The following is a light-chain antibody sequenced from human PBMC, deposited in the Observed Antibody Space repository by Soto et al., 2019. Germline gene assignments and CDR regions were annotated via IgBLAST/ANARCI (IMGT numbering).Light chain of an antibody. Sequence: EILLTQTPGTPSLSPGERATLSCRASQSVRSSYLAWYQQKPGQAPRLLIYGASTRATGIPDRFSGSGSGTDFTLTISRLEPEDFAVYYCQQFGTSPSMYTFGQGTKLEIK. CDR1: QSVRSSY. J-gene: IGKJ2*01. CDR3: QQFGTSPSMYT. V-gene: IGKV3-20*01. CDR2: GAS.